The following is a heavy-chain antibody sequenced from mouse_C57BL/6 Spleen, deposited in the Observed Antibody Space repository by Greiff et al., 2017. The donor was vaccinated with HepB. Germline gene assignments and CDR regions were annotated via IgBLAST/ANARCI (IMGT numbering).Heavy chain of an antibody. CDR3: ARYPVTARGYAMDY. CDR1: GYTFTSYW. V-gene: IGHV1-69*01. CDR2: IDPSDSYT. Sequence: QVQLKEPGAELVMPGASVKLSCKASGYTFTSYWMHWVKQRPGQGLEWIGEIDPSDSYTNYNQKFKGKSTLTVDKSSSTAYMQLSSLTSEDSAVYYCARYPVTARGYAMDYWGQGTSVTVSS. D-gene: IGHD2-2*01. J-gene: IGHJ4*01.